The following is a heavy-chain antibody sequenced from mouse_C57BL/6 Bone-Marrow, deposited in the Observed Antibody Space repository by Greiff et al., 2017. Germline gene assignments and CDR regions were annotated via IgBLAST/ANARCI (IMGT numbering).Heavy chain of an antibody. CDR2: INPNNGGT. CDR3: ARGGELAWFAY. CDR1: GYTFTDYN. J-gene: IGHJ3*01. V-gene: IGHV1-18*01. Sequence: EVQLQQSGPELVKPGASVTIPCKASGYTFTDYNMDWVKQSHGKSLEWIGDINPNNGGTIYNQKFKGKATLTVDKSSSTAYMELRSLTSEDTAVYYCARGGELAWFAYWGQGTLVTVSA.